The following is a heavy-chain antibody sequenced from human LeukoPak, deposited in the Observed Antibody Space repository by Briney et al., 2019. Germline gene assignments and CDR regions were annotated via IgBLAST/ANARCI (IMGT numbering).Heavy chain of an antibody. CDR3: ARAGGSGWPLY. D-gene: IGHD6-19*01. CDR2: IYSSGST. V-gene: IGHV4-59*10. J-gene: IGHJ4*02. CDR1: GRSFSGYY. Sequence: SETLSLTCAVYGRSFSGYYWSWIRQPAGKGLEWIGRIYSSGSTNYNPSLKSRVTMSVGTSKNQFSLKLSSVTAADTAVYFCARAGGSGWPLYWGQGTLVTVSS.